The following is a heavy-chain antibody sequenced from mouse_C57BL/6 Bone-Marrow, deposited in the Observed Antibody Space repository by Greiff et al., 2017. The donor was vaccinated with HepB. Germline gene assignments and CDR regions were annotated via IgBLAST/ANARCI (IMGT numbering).Heavy chain of an antibody. V-gene: IGHV1-69*01. CDR3: ARREIYYGPYYYAMDY. J-gene: IGHJ4*01. CDR2: IDPSDSYT. CDR1: GYTFTSYW. Sequence: QVQLQQPGAELVMPGASVKLSCKASGYTFTSYWMHWVKQRPGQGLEWIGEIDPSDSYTNYNQKFKGKSTLTVDISSSTAYMQLSSLTSEDSAVYYCARREIYYGPYYYAMDYWGQGTSVTVSS. D-gene: IGHD2-1*01.